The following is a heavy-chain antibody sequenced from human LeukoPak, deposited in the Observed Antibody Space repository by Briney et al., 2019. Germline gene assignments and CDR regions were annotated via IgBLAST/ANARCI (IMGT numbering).Heavy chain of an antibody. D-gene: IGHD2-8*01. J-gene: IGHJ4*02. CDR1: GYTFTGYY. V-gene: IGHV1-2*02. CDR2: INPNSGGT. CDR3: ARVVMAPIRLVYAIGNFDY. Sequence: GASVKVSCKASGYTFTGYYIHWVRQAPGQGLEWLGWINPNSGGTNYAQKFQGRVTMTRDTSISTAYMELSRLRSDDTAVYYCARVVMAPIRLVYAIGNFDYWGQGTLVTVSS.